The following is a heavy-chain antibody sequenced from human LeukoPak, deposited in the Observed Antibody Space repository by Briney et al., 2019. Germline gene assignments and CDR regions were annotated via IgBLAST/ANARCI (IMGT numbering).Heavy chain of an antibody. Sequence: GASVKVSCKASGYIFTSYGMNWVRQAPGQGLEWMGWINTNTGNPTYAQAFTGRFVFSLDTSVSTAYLLISSLKAEDTAVYYCARRSVIYGSGSWFGYWGQGALVTVSS. CDR1: GYIFTSYG. V-gene: IGHV7-4-1*02. J-gene: IGHJ4*02. D-gene: IGHD3-10*01. CDR3: ARRSVIYGSGSWFGY. CDR2: INTNTGNP.